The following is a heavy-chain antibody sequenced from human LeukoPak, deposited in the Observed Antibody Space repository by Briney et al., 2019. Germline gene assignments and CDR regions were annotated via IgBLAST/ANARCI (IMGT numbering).Heavy chain of an antibody. CDR3: ARDRGATTSDY. CDR2: IFYSGGS. D-gene: IGHD1-26*01. Sequence: SETLSLTCTVSGGSISSSSYHWGWIRQPPGKGLEWIGSIFYSGGSYYNPSLKSRVTMSVDTSKNQFSLKLSSVTAEDTAVYYCARDRGATTSDYWGQGALVTVSS. V-gene: IGHV4-39*07. CDR1: GGSISSSSYH. J-gene: IGHJ4*02.